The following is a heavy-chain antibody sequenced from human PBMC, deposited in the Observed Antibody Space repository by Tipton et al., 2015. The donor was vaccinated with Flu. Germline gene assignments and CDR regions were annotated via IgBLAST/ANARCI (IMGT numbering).Heavy chain of an antibody. J-gene: IGHJ6*02. CDR1: GGSISSYY. CDR2: IYTSGST. Sequence: TLSLTCTVSGGSISSYYWSWIRQPAGKGLEWIGRIYTSGSTNYNPSLKSRVTMSVDTSKNQFSLKLSSVTAADTAVYYCASNAGLSGGSYYYYYGMDVWGQGTTVTVSS. V-gene: IGHV4-4*07. D-gene: IGHD2-15*01. CDR3: ASNAGLSGGSYYYYYGMDV.